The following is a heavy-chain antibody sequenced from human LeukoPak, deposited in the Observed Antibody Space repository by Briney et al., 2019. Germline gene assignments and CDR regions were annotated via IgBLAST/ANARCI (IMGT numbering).Heavy chain of an antibody. J-gene: IGHJ5*02. CDR2: INSDGSST. Sequence: GGSLRLSGAASGFTFSSYWMHWVGQAPGKGLVWVSRINSDGSSTSYADSVKGRFTISRDNAKNTLYLQMNSLRAEDPAVYYCARDKFDWSEGWFDPWGQGTLVTVSS. V-gene: IGHV3-74*01. D-gene: IGHD3-9*01. CDR3: ARDKFDWSEGWFDP. CDR1: GFTFSSYW.